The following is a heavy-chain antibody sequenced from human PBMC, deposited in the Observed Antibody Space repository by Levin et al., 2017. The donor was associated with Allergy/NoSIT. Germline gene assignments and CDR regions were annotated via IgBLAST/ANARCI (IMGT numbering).Heavy chain of an antibody. V-gene: IGHV3-48*03. D-gene: IGHD3-22*01. CDR3: ARDAYYYDSSGYHWYFDL. Sequence: GGSLRLSCAASGFTFSSYEMNWVRQAPGKGLEWVSYISSSGSTIYYADSVKGRFTISRDNAKNSLYLQMNSLRAEDTAVYYCARDAYYYDSSGYHWYFDLWGRGTLVTVSS. CDR2: ISSSGSTI. CDR1: GFTFSSYE. J-gene: IGHJ2*01.